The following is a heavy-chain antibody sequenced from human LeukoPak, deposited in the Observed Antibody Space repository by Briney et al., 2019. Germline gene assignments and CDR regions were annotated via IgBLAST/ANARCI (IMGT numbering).Heavy chain of an antibody. Sequence: GRSLRLSCAASGFTFSSYAMRSVRQAPGKGLEWVSAISGSGGTTYYADSVKGRFTISRDNTKNTLYLQADSLRAEDTAVYYCARGNTVVKGANDYWGQGTLVSVSS. D-gene: IGHD4-23*01. CDR1: GFTFSSYA. V-gene: IGHV3-23*01. CDR3: ARGNTVVKGANDY. CDR2: ISGSGGTT. J-gene: IGHJ4*02.